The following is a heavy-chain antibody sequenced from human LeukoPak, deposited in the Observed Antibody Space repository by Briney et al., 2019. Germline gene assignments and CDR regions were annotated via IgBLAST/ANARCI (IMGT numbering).Heavy chain of an antibody. D-gene: IGHD3-9*01. V-gene: IGHV4-59*01. J-gene: IGHJ6*04. CDR3: ARDAVTGYYPVYYYYGMDV. CDR2: IYYSGGT. Sequence: SETLSHTCTVSGGSISSYYWSWIRQPPGKGLEWIGYIYYSGGTNYNPSLKSRVTISVDTSKNQFSLKLSSVTAADTAVYYCARDAVTGYYPVYYYYGMDVWGKGTTVTVSS. CDR1: GGSISSYY.